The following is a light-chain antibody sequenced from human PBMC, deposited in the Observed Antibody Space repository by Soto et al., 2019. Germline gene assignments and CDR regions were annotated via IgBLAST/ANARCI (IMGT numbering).Light chain of an antibody. J-gene: IGKJ1*01. CDR3: QQYYNWPPWT. CDR2: GAS. Sequence: EIVMTQSPATLCVSPGERATLSCRASQSVSSNLAWYQQKPGQAPRLLIYGASTRATSIPARFSGSGSGTDFTLSISSLQPEDSAVYYCQQYYNWPPWTFGQGTKVDIK. V-gene: IGKV3-15*01. CDR1: QSVSSN.